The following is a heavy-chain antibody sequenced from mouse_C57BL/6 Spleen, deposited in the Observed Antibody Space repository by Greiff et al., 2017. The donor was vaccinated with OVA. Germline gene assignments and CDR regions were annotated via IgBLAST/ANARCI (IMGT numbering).Heavy chain of an antibody. CDR1: GFNIKDDY. V-gene: IGHV14-4*01. Sequence: VQLQQSGAELVRPGASVKLSCTASGFNIKDDYMHWVKQRPEQGLEWIGWIDPENGDTEYASKFQGKATITADTSSNTAYLQLSSLTSEDTAVYDCTSYYYGSSYRDYWGQGTTLTVSS. J-gene: IGHJ2*01. CDR2: IDPENGDT. D-gene: IGHD1-1*01. CDR3: TSYYYGSSYRDY.